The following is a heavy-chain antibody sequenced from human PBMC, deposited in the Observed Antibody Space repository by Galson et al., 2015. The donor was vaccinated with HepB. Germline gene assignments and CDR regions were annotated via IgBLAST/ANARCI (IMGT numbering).Heavy chain of an antibody. CDR3: ARGGYYFDY. Sequence: SLRLSCAASGFTVNSNYMTWVRQAPGKGLEWVSVVYSGGISNYADSVKGRFTISRDISKSAVYLEMNSLRAEDTAVYYCARGGYYFDYWGQGTLVTVSS. CDR1: GFTVNSNY. J-gene: IGHJ4*02. CDR2: VYSGGIS. D-gene: IGHD5-12*01. V-gene: IGHV3-66*01.